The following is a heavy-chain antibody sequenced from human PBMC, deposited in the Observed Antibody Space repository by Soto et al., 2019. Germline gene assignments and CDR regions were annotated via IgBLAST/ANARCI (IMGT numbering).Heavy chain of an antibody. J-gene: IGHJ4*02. V-gene: IGHV4-30-2*01. D-gene: IGHD3-10*01. CDR3: AGGFGSGHYDY. CDR1: GDTISTGGYT. CDR2: TYHSGNP. Sequence: SETLSLTCDVSGDTISTGGYTWAWIRQPPGKTLEWIGHTYHSGNPYYNPSLKSRVAISVDKSKNQFSLKLTSVTAADTAVYYCAGGFGSGHYDYWGQGTQVTVS.